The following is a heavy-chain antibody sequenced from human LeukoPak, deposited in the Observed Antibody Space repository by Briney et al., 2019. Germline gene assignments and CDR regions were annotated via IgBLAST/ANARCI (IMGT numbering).Heavy chain of an antibody. J-gene: IGHJ4*02. D-gene: IGHD6-19*01. V-gene: IGHV3-66*01. Sequence: GGSLRLSCAASGFTFSSNYMSWVRQAPGKGLEWVSVIYSGGSTYYTDSVKGRFTISRDNSKNTLYLQMNSLRAEDTAVYDCARSERGWYLNYWGQGTLVTVSS. CDR2: IYSGGST. CDR1: GFTFSSNY. CDR3: ARSERGWYLNY.